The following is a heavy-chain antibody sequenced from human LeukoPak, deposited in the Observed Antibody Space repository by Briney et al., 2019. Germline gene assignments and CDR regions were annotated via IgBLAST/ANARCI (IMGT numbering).Heavy chain of an antibody. CDR1: GFSFSGSA. D-gene: IGHD2-2*01. V-gene: IGHV3-73*01. J-gene: IGHJ6*03. Sequence: GGSLRLSCAASGFSFSGSAIHWVRQASGKGLEWLGRARSKDHNYATVSAESVKGRFIISRDDSRNTAYLQMYSLNTEDTAVYFCTRWSACSGPSCRLGNYYYYMDVWGKGTTVTVSS. CDR2: ARSKDHNYAT. CDR3: TRWSACSGPSCRLGNYYYYMDV.